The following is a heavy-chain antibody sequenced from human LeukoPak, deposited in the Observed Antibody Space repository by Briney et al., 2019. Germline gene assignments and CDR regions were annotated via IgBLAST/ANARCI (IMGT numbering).Heavy chain of an antibody. CDR2: INPDGRST. V-gene: IGHV3-74*01. J-gene: IGHJ4*02. CDR1: GFTFNSYW. Sequence: GGSLRLSCAASGFTFNSYWMHWVRQAPGKGLVWVSRINPDGRSTNYADSVKGRFTISRDNAKNTLYLQMNSLRAEDTAIYYCARVDGSGNSIFDYWGQGTLVRVSS. D-gene: IGHD3-22*01. CDR3: ARVDGSGNSIFDY.